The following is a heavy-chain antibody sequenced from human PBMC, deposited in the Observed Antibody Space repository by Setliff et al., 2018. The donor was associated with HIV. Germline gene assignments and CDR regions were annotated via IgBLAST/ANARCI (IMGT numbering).Heavy chain of an antibody. J-gene: IGHJ3*01. CDR1: GFTFSSFW. D-gene: IGHD2-15*01. V-gene: IGHV3-74*01. CDR3: ARSIKAALRAGAFDV. CDR2: ISSDGRYT. Sequence: GGSLRLSCAASGFTFSSFWMHWVRQAPGKGLMWVSRISSDGRYTDYGGSTNYNPSLKSRVTISLDTSRNQVFLNLTSVTAADTAVYYCARSIKAALRAGAFDVWGQGTMVTVSS.